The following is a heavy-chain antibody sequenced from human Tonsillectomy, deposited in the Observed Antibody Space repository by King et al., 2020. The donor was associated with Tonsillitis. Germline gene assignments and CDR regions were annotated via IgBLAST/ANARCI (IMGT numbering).Heavy chain of an antibody. Sequence: QLVQSGPEVKKPGASVKVSCTTSGYSFSTYGINWLRQAPGHGLEWMGWITPNGDQTFFAEKFKGRFTMTTDTYTTTVYMDLRKLTSDDTAIFYCARYFYPGYLVPGVFDPWGQGTRVTVSS. CDR2: ITPNGDQT. D-gene: IGHD2-15*01. CDR3: ARYFYPGYLVPGVFDP. V-gene: IGHV1-18*04. J-gene: IGHJ5*02. CDR1: GYSFSTYG.